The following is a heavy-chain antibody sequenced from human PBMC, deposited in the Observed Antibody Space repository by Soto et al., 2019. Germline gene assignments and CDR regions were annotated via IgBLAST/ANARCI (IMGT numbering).Heavy chain of an antibody. D-gene: IGHD5-18*01. CDR1: GFTFDDYA. J-gene: IGHJ4*02. V-gene: IGHV3-9*01. Sequence: EVQLVESGGGLVQPGRSLRLSCAASGFTFDDYAMHWARQAPGKGLEWVSGISWNSGSIGYADSVKVRFTISRDNAKNSLYLQMNSLRAEDTALYYCAKGGESGYSYGRREFDYWGQGTLVTVSS. CDR3: AKGGESGYSYGRREFDY. CDR2: ISWNSGSI.